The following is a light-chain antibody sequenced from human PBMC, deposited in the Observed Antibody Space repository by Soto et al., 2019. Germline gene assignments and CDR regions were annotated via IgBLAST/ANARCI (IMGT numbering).Light chain of an antibody. V-gene: IGKV1-39*01. Sequence: AFEKNRGTITCLASRNVNNFLNWYQQRPGKAPDLLIYGASRLQIGVPSRFTGSGSETDFTLTISSLQPEDFAPYFSQQRFCFPPPSGDGTRLEIK. CDR2: GAS. CDR3: QQRFCFPPP. J-gene: IGKJ5*01. CDR1: RNVNNF.